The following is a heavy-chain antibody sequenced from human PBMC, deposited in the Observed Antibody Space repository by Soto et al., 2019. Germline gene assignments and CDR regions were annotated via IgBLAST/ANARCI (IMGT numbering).Heavy chain of an antibody. J-gene: IGHJ6*03. CDR1: GFTIGAYG. V-gene: IGHV3-64*01. Sequence: EVQLVESGGDLVQPGDSLRLSCAASGFTIGAYGFNWVRQAPGKALEYISAISSYGGNIYYANSVKGRFTISRDNSKNTLYLQMGSLRTEDMGVYYCASDVGSGNYYKGVYYYYYMDVGGKGTTFTVSS. D-gene: IGHD3-10*01. CDR3: ASDVGSGNYYKGVYYYYYMDV. CDR2: ISSYGGNI.